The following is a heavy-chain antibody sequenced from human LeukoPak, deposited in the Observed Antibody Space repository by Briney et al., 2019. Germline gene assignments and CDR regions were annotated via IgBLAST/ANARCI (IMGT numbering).Heavy chain of an antibody. CDR1: GGSISSYY. Sequence: SETLSLTCTVSGGSISSYYWSWIRRPPGKGLEWIGYISYSGSTNYNPSLKSRVTISVDTSRNQFSLKLSSVTVADTAVYYCARGRLGGSGSYYNVLDYWGQGTLVTVSS. D-gene: IGHD3-10*01. V-gene: IGHV4-59*01. CDR2: ISYSGST. CDR3: ARGRLGGSGSYYNVLDY. J-gene: IGHJ4*02.